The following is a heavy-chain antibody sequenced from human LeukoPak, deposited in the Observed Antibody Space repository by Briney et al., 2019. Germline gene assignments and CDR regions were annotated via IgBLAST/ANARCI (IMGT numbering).Heavy chain of an antibody. Sequence: GGSLRLSCAASGFIFSSYSMSWVRQAPGKGLEWVSIISGSADITYYADSVKGRFTISRDNSKNTLFLQMNSLRAEDTAIYYCAKRKYYESGPFDFWGQGTLVTVSS. D-gene: IGHD3-10*01. CDR3: AKRKYYESGPFDF. V-gene: IGHV3-23*01. CDR2: ISGSADIT. CDR1: GFIFSSYS. J-gene: IGHJ4*02.